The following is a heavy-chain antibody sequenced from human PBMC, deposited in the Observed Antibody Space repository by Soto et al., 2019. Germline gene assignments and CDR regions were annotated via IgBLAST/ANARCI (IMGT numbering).Heavy chain of an antibody. V-gene: IGHV1-69*02. CDR2: IIPILGIA. J-gene: IGHJ3*02. D-gene: IGHD6-19*01. Sequence: CKASGGTFSSYTISWVRQAPGQGLEWMGRIIPILGIANYAQKFQGRVTMTTDTSTSTAYMELRSLRSDDTAVYYCARVGQWLVLLDIWAQGTMVTVS. CDR3: ARVGQWLVLLDI. CDR1: GGTFSSYT.